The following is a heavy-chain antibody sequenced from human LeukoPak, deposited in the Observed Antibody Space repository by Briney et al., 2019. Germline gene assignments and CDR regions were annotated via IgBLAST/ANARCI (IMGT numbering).Heavy chain of an antibody. V-gene: IGHV4-38-2*02. CDR1: GYTLSSAYY. CDR3: ARRRLYVSGRFD. D-gene: IGHD3-10*01. J-gene: IGHJ4*02. CDR2: LYHRGNT. Sequence: SETLSLTCTVSGYTLSSAYYWGWIRQPPGKGLEWLGTLYHRGNTFYNPSLKGRVTISVDTSKNQFSLNVTSVTAADTAVYFCARRRLYVSGRFDWGQGTLVTVSS.